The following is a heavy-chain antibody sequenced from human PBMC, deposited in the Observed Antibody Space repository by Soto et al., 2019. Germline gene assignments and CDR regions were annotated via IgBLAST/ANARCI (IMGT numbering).Heavy chain of an antibody. CDR3: ARVTPGNNLYYFSGLDF. Sequence: GGSLRLSCVASGFTFDSYVIHWVRQAPGKGLQWVALISYEGSNTYYADSVRGRFTISRDNSKNTLYLQMNTLRPEDTGLYYCARVTPGNNLYYFSGLDFWGQGTSVTVSS. J-gene: IGHJ6*02. D-gene: IGHD1-1*01. CDR1: GFTFDSYV. CDR2: ISYEGSNT. V-gene: IGHV3-30-3*01.